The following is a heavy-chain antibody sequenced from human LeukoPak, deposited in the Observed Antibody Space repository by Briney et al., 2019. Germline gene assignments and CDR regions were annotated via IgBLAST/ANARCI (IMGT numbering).Heavy chain of an antibody. V-gene: IGHV3-11*01. CDR1: GFTFRDYY. J-gene: IGHJ6*02. CDR3: ARYDHYDDSPDLVGPRLGYLYAMDV. Sequence: PGGSLRLSCAASGFTFRDYYMSWIRKAPGKGLEWVSYISNRGTTIYYADSVKGRFTISRDNAKNSLFLQMNSLRADDTAVYYCARYDHYDDSPDLVGPRLGYLYAMDVWGQGTPVTVSS. D-gene: IGHD3-22*01. CDR2: ISNRGTTI.